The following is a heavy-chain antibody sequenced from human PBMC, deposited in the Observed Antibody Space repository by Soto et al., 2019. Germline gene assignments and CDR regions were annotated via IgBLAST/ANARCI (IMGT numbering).Heavy chain of an antibody. CDR1: GGSFSGYY. V-gene: IGHV4-34*01. CDR2: INHSGST. CDR3: ASHYRRRGWEWATEPLFDY. Sequence: SETLSLTCAVYGGSFSGYYWSWIRQPPGKGLEWIGEINHSGSTNYNPSLKSRVTISVDTSKNQFSLKLSSVTAADTAVYYCASHYRRRGWEWATEPLFDYWGQGTRVTVSS. D-gene: IGHD6-19*01. J-gene: IGHJ4*02.